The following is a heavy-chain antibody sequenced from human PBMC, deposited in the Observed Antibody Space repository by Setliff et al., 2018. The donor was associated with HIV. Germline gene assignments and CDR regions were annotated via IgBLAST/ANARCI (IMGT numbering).Heavy chain of an antibody. CDR2: INAGTGNT. CDR1: GYRFTGFA. CDR3: ARVDYYDSSGYWHFDY. Sequence: GASVKVSCKASGYRFTGFAIHWVRQAPGQRFEWMGWINAGTGNTKYSQKFQGRVTITRDTSASTAYLELSSLRSEDTAVYYCARVDYYDSSGYWHFDYWGQGTLVTVSS. D-gene: IGHD3-22*01. V-gene: IGHV1-3*01. J-gene: IGHJ4*02.